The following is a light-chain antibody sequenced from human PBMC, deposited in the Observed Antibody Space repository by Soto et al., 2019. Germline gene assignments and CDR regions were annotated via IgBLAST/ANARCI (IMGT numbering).Light chain of an antibody. J-gene: IGKJ2*01. Sequence: EIVLTQSPGTLSLSPGERATLSCRASRSFASSYLAWYQQRPGQAPRLLIYAASNRATGIPDRFSGSGSGTDFTLTINRLEAEDSAVYYCQQYGASPPYTFGQGTMVEIK. CDR3: QQYGASPPYT. CDR2: AAS. V-gene: IGKV3-20*01. CDR1: RSFASSY.